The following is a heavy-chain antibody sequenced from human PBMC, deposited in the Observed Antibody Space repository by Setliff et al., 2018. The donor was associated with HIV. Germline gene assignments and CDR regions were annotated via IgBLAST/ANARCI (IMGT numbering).Heavy chain of an antibody. Sequence: SGPTLVNPTQTLTLTCTFSGFSLSTSGVGVGWIRQPPGKALEWLALIYWDDDKRYSPSLTSRLTITKYTSKNPVVLTMTNMDPVDTAPYYCAHDCSGGSCYVYWGQGTLVTVSS. CDR2: IYWDDDK. D-gene: IGHD2-15*01. V-gene: IGHV2-5*02. J-gene: IGHJ4*02. CDR3: AHDCSGGSCYVY. CDR1: GFSLSTSGVG.